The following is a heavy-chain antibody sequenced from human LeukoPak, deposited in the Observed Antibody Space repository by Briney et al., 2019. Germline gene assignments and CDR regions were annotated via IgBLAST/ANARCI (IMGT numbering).Heavy chain of an antibody. CDR1: GGSISSYY. V-gene: IGHV4-59*01. CDR2: IYYSGST. CDR3: ARTTATRYSSSFSFWFDP. D-gene: IGHD6-13*01. Sequence: SETLSLTCTVSGGSISSYYWSWIRQPPGKGLEWIGYIYYSGSTNYNPSLKSRVTISVDTSKNQFSLKLSSVTAADTAVYYCARTTATRYSSSFSFWFDPWGQGTLVTVSS. J-gene: IGHJ5*02.